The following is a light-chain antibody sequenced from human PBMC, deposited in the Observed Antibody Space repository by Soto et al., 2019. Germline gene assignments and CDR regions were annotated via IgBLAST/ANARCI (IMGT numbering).Light chain of an antibody. Sequence: ESVLTQSAGTLSLSPGERATLSCRARQSVSNSFFAWYQQKPGQPPRLLIDGISNRATGIPDRFSGSGSGTDFTLTISRLEPEDFVLYYGHQYSSLPHTCGKGNKLEGK. CDR3: HQYSSLPHT. J-gene: IGKJ2*01. CDR2: GIS. CDR1: QSVSNSF. V-gene: IGKV3-20*01.